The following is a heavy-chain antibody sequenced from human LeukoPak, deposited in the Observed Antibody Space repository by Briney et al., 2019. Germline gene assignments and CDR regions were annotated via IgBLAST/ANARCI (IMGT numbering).Heavy chain of an antibody. CDR1: GGSISSGSYY. CDR2: IYTSGST. CDR3: AREGRSGSRNWFDP. D-gene: IGHD1-26*01. J-gene: IGHJ5*02. V-gene: IGHV4-61*02. Sequence: PSETLSLTCTVSGGSISSGSYYWSWIRQPAGKGLEWIGRIYTSGSTNYNPSLKSRVTISVDTSKNQFSLKLSSVTAADTAVYYCAREGRSGSRNWFDPWGQGTLVTVSS.